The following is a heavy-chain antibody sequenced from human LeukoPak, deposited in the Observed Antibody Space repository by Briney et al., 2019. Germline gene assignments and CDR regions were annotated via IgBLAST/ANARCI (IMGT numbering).Heavy chain of an antibody. CDR3: ARGFGSSWFDY. D-gene: IGHD6-13*01. CDR1: GYTFTANY. V-gene: IGHV1-2*04. CDR2: INPNGGGT. J-gene: IGHJ4*02. Sequence: ASVKVSCKASGYTFTANYIHWVRQAPGQGLEWMGWINPNGGGTNYALKFQGWVTMTRDTSISTLYMELSRLKSDDTAVYYCARGFGSSWFDYWGQGTLVTVSS.